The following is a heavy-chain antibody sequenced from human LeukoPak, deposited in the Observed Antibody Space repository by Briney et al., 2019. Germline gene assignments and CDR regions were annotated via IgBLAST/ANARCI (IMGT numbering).Heavy chain of an antibody. J-gene: IGHJ5*02. D-gene: IGHD2-2*01. CDR3: ARSLLYCSNTSCSAGWFDP. Sequence: GESLKISCKGSGYSFTSYWIGWVRQMPGKGLERMGIIYPGDSDTRYSPSFQGQVTISADKSISTAYLQWSSLKASDTAMYYCARSLLYCSNTSCSAGWFDPWGQGTLVTVSS. CDR2: IYPGDSDT. CDR1: GYSFTSYW. V-gene: IGHV5-51*01.